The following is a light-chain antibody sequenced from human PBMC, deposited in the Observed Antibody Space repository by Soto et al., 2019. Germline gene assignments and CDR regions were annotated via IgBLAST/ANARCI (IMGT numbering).Light chain of an antibody. V-gene: IGKV3-15*01. CDR1: QSVSSH. CDR3: HQYEMWPPIT. CDR2: DAS. Sequence: EIMMTQSPATLSVSPGERATLSCRASQSVSSHLAWYQQKPGQAPRLLIYDASTRATDIPTRFSGSGSGTEFTLTISSLQSEDFAVYYCHQYEMWPPITFGQGTRLEIK. J-gene: IGKJ5*01.